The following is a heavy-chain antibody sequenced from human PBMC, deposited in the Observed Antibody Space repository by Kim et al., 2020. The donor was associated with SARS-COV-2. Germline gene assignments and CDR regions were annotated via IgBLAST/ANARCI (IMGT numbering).Heavy chain of an antibody. J-gene: IGHJ4*02. CDR2: RT. CDR3: VMGYVGGPFDN. V-gene: IGHV3-20*01. D-gene: IGHD3-10*01. Sequence: RTGYIDSVRGRFTISRDNAKNSLYLQMDSLRPEDTALYHCVMGYVGGPFDNWGQGTLVTVSS.